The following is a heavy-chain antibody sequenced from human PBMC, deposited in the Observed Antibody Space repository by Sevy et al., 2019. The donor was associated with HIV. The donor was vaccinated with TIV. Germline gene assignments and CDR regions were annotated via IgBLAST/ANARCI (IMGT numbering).Heavy chain of an antibody. D-gene: IGHD3-10*01. V-gene: IGHV3-21*01. CDR2: ISSSSSYI. CDR1: GFTFSSYS. Sequence: GGSLRLSCAASGFTFSSYSMNWVRQPPGKGLEWVSSISSSSSYIYYADSVKGRFTSSRDNTKNSLYLQMNSRRAEDKAVYYCARDLSPPYGSGTRIGYWGQGTLVTISS. J-gene: IGHJ4*02. CDR3: ARDLSPPYGSGTRIGY.